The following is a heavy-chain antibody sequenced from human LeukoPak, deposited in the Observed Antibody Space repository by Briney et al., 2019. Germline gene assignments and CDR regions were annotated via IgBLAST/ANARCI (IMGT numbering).Heavy chain of an antibody. J-gene: IGHJ4*02. V-gene: IGHV3-53*01. Sequence: GGSLRLSCAASGFTFSSYSMNWVRQAPGKGLEWVSVIYSGGSTYYADSVKGRFTISRDNSKNTLYLQMNSLRAEDTAAYYCARFGTVGLLGATSSDYWGQGTLVTVSS. CDR1: GFTFSSYS. CDR3: ARFGTVGLLGATSSDY. D-gene: IGHD4-23*01. CDR2: IYSGGST.